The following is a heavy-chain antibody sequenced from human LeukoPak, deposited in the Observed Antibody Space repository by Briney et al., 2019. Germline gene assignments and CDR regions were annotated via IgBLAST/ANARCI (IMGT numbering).Heavy chain of an antibody. J-gene: IGHJ4*02. D-gene: IGHD4-11*01. Sequence: SVKVSCKASGGTFSSYAISWVRQAPGQGLEWMGGIIPIFGTANYAQKFQGRVTITTDESTSTAYMELSSLRPEDTAVYYCARAFFGDYSNYYFDYWGQGTLVTVSS. CDR1: GGTFSSYA. V-gene: IGHV1-69*05. CDR2: IIPIFGTA. CDR3: ARAFFGDYSNYYFDY.